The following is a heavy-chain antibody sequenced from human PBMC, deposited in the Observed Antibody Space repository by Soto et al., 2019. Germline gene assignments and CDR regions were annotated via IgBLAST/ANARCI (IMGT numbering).Heavy chain of an antibody. Sequence: ASVKVSCKTSGYTFTGYYIHWVRQAPGQGLEWMGWINPNSGSTNYAQKFQGWVTMTRDTSISTVYMELRRLRSDDTALYYCAREDWNYPLDYWGQGTLVTVSS. CDR3: AREDWNYPLDY. CDR2: INPNSGST. D-gene: IGHD1-7*01. V-gene: IGHV1-2*04. CDR1: GYTFTGYY. J-gene: IGHJ4*02.